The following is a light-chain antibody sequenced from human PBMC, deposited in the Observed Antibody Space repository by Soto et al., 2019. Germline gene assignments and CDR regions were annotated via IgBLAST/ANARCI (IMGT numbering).Light chain of an antibody. J-gene: IGKJ1*01. V-gene: IGKV3-15*01. CDR3: QQYNNWPWT. Sequence: EIVMTQSPATLSVSPGGRATLSCRASQSISDTLAWYQQKPGQAPRLLIYSASRGATSFPARFSGSGSGTDFTLTISSLQSEDFAVYYCQQYNNWPWTFGQGTKV. CDR1: QSISDT. CDR2: SAS.